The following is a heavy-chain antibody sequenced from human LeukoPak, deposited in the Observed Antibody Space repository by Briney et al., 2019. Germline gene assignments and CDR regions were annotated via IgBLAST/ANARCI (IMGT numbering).Heavy chain of an antibody. Sequence: ASVKVSCKASGGTFSSYAISWVRQAPGQGLEWMGNIDTTTGNPGYAQDFTGRFVFSLDTSVSTAYLQITSLKADDTAAYYCVRGTPTPGMDYWGQGTQVTVSS. V-gene: IGHV7-4-1*02. CDR2: IDTTTGNP. J-gene: IGHJ4*02. CDR1: GGTFSSYA. CDR3: VRGTPTPGMDY. D-gene: IGHD3-10*01.